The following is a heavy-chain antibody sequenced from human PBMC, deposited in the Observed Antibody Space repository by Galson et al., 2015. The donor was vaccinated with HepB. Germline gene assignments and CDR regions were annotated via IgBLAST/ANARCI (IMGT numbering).Heavy chain of an antibody. D-gene: IGHD3-22*01. CDR2: IYYSGST. CDR1: GGSISSGGYY. CDR3: ARDYYDSSGYQHDAFDI. Sequence: TLSLTCTVSGGSISSGGYYWSWIRQHPGKGLEWIGYIYYSGSTYYNPSLKSRVTISVDTSKNQFSLKLSSVTAADTAVYYCARDYYDSSGYQHDAFDIWGQGTMVTVSS. V-gene: IGHV4-31*03. J-gene: IGHJ3*02.